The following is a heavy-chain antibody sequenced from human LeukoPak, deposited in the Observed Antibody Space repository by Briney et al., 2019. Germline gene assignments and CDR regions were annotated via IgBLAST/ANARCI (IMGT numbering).Heavy chain of an antibody. J-gene: IGHJ5*02. V-gene: IGHV4-59*11. Sequence: SETLSLTCTVSGASISSHYWCWIRQPPGTGLEWIGDIYYRGSTTNNPSLKSRVSISLDTSRNQFSLNLSSVTAADTAVYYCAKLEVGRFDPWGQGTLVTVSS. CDR2: IYYRGST. CDR3: AKLEVGRFDP. CDR1: GASISSHY. D-gene: IGHD7-27*01.